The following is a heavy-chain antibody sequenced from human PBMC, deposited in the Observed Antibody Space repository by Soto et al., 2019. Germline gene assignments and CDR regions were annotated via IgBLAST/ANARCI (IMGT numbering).Heavy chain of an antibody. V-gene: IGHV1-2*02. J-gene: IGHJ6*02. D-gene: IGHD3-3*01. CDR3: ARDYWSGDRYYYGMDV. CDR1: GYTFTGYY. CDR2: INPNSGGP. Sequence: VKVSCKASGYTFTGYYIHWVRQAPGQRLEWMGYINPNSGGPNYAQKFQGRVTMTRDTSISTAYMELSRLRSDDTAVYFCARDYWSGDRYYYGMDVWGQGTTVTVYS.